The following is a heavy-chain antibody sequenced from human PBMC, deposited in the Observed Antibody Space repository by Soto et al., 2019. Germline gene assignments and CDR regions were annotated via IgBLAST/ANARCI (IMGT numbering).Heavy chain of an antibody. J-gene: IGHJ3*01. Sequence: QVRLEESGPGLVKPSGTLSVTCAVSGGSISSTHWWSWVRQSPGRGLEWIGEIFHSGSTNYNPSLKSRVTILMDKSNNQFSLKLSSVTAAATAVYYCARDRYDGETGSFVFDVWGRGTVVTVAS. CDR2: IFHSGST. V-gene: IGHV4-4*02. D-gene: IGHD3-9*01. CDR3: ARDRYDGETGSFVFDV. CDR1: GGSISSTHW.